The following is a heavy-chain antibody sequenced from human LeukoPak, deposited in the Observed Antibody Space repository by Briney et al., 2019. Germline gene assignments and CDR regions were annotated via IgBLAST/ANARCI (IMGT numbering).Heavy chain of an antibody. CDR3: AGPPSTSAWSNSVDD. D-gene: IGHD6-19*01. CDR2: ISGSSSNK. V-gene: IGHV3-21*01. Sequence: GGSLRLSRAASGFIFSSNSMNWVRQAPGKGLEWVASISGSSSNKYYADSVQGRFTISRDNAKNSLYLQMGSLRAEDTAVYYCAGPPSTSAWSNSVDDWGQGTLVTVSS. J-gene: IGHJ4*02. CDR1: GFIFSSNS.